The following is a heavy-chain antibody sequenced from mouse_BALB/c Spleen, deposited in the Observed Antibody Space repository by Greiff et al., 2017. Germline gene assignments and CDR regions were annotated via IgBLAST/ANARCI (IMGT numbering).Heavy chain of an antibody. D-gene: IGHD2-4*01. CDR2: INPNNGGT. V-gene: IGHV1-18*01. Sequence: VQLQQSGPDLVKPGASVKIPCKASGYTFTDYNMDWVKQSHGKSLEWIGDINPNNGGTIYNQKFKGKATLTVDKSSSTAYMELRSLTSEDTAVYYCASTMITTRGWYFDVWGAGTTVTVSS. J-gene: IGHJ1*01. CDR3: ASTMITTRGWYFDV. CDR1: GYTFTDYN.